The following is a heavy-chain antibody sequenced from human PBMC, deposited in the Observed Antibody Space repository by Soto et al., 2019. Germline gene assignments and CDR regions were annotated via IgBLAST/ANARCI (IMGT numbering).Heavy chain of an antibody. CDR2: IIPILGIA. CDR1: GGTFSSYT. Sequence: QVQLVQSGAEVKKPGSSVKVSCKASGGTFSSYTISWVRQAPGQGLEWMGRIIPILGIANYAQKFQGRVTITADKSTSTAYMELSSLRSEDTAVYYCARDRDDFWRGHFDYWGQGTLVTVSS. CDR3: ARDRDDFWRGHFDY. J-gene: IGHJ4*02. V-gene: IGHV1-69*08. D-gene: IGHD3-3*01.